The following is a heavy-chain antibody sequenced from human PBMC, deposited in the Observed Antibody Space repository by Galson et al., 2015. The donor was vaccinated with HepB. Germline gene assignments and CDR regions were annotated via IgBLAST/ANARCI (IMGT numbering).Heavy chain of an antibody. CDR2: IKQDGSEK. Sequence: SLRLSCAASGFTFSSYWMSWVRQAPGKGLEWVANIKQDGSEKYYVDSVKGRFTISRDNAKNSLYLQMNSLRAEDTAVYYCARKVRVKDIVVPAGQDYYGMDVWGQGTTVTVSS. V-gene: IGHV3-7*03. CDR1: GFTFSSYW. J-gene: IGHJ6*02. CDR3: ARKVRVKDIVVPAGQDYYGMDV. D-gene: IGHD2-2*01.